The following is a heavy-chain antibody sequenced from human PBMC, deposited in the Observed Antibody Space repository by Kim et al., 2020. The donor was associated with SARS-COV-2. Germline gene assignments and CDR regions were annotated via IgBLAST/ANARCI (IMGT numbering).Heavy chain of an antibody. D-gene: IGHD3-9*01. J-gene: IGHJ6*01. Sequence: GGSLRLSCTTSGFTFGDYAMSWVRQAPGKGLEWVGFIRNKAYGGTTEYAASVNGRFTISRDDSKSIAYLQMNSLKTEDTAVYYCTRDEKYFDWLLSGGM. CDR3: TRDEKYFDWLLSGGM. CDR2: IRNKAYGGTT. CDR1: GFTFGDYA. V-gene: IGHV3-49*04.